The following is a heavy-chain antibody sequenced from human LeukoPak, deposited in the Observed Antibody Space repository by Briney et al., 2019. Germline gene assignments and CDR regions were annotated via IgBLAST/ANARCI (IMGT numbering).Heavy chain of an antibody. Sequence: KASETLSLTCTVSGGSITDHYWSWIRQPPGKGLELTWHIHSTGNTFYKPSLKSRITISLDPSRNQFSLRLSSVTAADTAVYYCARFSSGCSTASCYLDYWGQGTLVTVSS. D-gene: IGHD2-2*01. V-gene: IGHV4-59*11. CDR2: IHSTGNT. CDR3: ARFSSGCSTASCYLDY. CDR1: GGSITDHY. J-gene: IGHJ4*02.